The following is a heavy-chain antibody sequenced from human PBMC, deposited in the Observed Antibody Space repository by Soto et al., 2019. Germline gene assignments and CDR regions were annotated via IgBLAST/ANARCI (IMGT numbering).Heavy chain of an antibody. J-gene: IGHJ4*02. V-gene: IGHV4-30-2*01. CDR2: TYHSGST. D-gene: IGHD3-10*01. CDR3: ARAPRGNYGYPSYFDY. Sequence: TLSLTCAVSGGSISSGGSSWSWIRQPPGKGLEWIGYTYHSGSTYYNPSLKSRVTISVDTSKNQFSLKLSSVTAADTAVYYCARAPRGNYGYPSYFDYWGQGTLVTVSS. CDR1: GGSISSGGSS.